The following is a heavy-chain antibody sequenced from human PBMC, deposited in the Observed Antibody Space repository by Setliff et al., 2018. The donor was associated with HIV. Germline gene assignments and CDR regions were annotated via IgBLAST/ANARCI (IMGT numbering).Heavy chain of an antibody. CDR2: IWPDDSDT. CDR3: ARLSKYYDFWTPDS. Sequence: PGESLKISCKRSLYRFTNYWVGWVRQMPTNGLEWMGLIWPDDSDTIYSPSFQGQVTMSVDKSISTAYLQWSSLKAPDPAMYPCARLSKYYDFWTPDSWGQGTLVTVSS. CDR1: LYRFTNYW. J-gene: IGHJ4*02. D-gene: IGHD3-3*01. V-gene: IGHV5-51*01.